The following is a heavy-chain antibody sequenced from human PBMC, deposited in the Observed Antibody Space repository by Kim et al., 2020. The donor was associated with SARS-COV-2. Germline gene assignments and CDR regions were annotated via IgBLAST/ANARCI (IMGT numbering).Heavy chain of an antibody. CDR2: ISGSGGST. Sequence: GGSLRLSCAASGFTFSSYAMSWVRQAPGKGLEWVSAISGSGGSTYYADSVKGRFTISRDNSKNTLYLQMNSLRAEDTAVYYCAKDGNIESWRYYYGSGTDYWGQGTLVTVSS. CDR1: GFTFSSYA. CDR3: AKDGNIESWRYYYGSGTDY. D-gene: IGHD3-10*01. V-gene: IGHV3-23*01. J-gene: IGHJ4*02.